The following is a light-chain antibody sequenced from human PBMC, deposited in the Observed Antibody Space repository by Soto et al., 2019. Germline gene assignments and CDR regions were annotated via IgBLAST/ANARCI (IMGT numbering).Light chain of an antibody. V-gene: IGKV1-9*01. CDR3: QQLNSYPRYT. CDR1: QGISSY. CDR2: AAS. J-gene: IGKJ2*01. Sequence: DIQLTQSPSFLSASVGDRVTITCRASQGISSYLAWYQQKPGKAPKLLIYAASTLQSGVPSRFSGSGSGTEFTLTSSSLQPEDFATYYCQQLNSYPRYTFGKGTKLEIK.